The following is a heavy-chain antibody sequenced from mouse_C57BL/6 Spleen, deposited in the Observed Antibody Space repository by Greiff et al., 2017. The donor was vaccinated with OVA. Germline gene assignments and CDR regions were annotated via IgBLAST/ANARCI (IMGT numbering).Heavy chain of an antibody. CDR1: GFSLTSYG. CDR2: IWSGGST. Sequence: VQVVESGPGLVQPSQSLSITCTVSGFSLTSYGVHWVRQSPGKGLEWLGVIWSGGSTDYNAAFISRLSISKDNSKSQVFFKMNSLQADDTAIYYCARSGDGSFYAMDYWGQGTSVTVSS. CDR3: ARSGDGSFYAMDY. J-gene: IGHJ4*01. D-gene: IGHD1-1*01. V-gene: IGHV2-2*01.